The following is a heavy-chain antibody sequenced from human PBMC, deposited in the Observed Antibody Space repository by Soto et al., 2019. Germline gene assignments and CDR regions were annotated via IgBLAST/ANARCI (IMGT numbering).Heavy chain of an antibody. D-gene: IGHD3-10*01. CDR2: IYYSGST. CDR3: ARTYGSGRARPLDV. CDR1: GYSISSSNW. J-gene: IGHJ6*02. V-gene: IGHV4-28*01. Sequence: SETLSLTCAVSGYSISSSNWWGWIRQPPGKGLEWIGYIYYSGSTYYNPSLKSRVTMSVDTSKNQFSLKLSSVTAVDTAVYYCARTYGSGRARPLDVWGQGTTVTVSS.